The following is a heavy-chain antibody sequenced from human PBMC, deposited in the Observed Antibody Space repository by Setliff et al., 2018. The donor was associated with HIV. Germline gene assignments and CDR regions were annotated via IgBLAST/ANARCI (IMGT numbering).Heavy chain of an antibody. Sequence: PGESLKISCKGSGYGFSNYWLAWVRQTPGKGLEWMGIIYPGDSDTRYSPSFQGQVTFSADKSINTAYLQWGSLKASDTGIYFCARQTIRYITLSPPDYWGQGTWVTVSS. V-gene: IGHV5-51*01. CDR3: ARQTIRYITLSPPDY. J-gene: IGHJ4*02. CDR1: GYGFSNYW. D-gene: IGHD3-3*01. CDR2: IYPGDSDT.